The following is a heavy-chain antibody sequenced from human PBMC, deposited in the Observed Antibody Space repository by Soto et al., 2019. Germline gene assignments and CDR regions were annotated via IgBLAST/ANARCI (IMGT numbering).Heavy chain of an antibody. D-gene: IGHD3-10*01. J-gene: IGHJ6*02. V-gene: IGHV4-31*03. CDR3: ARDNTMVRGVTTRMYYYYGMDV. CDR1: GGSISGGGYY. Sequence: PSETLSLTCTVSGGSISGGGYYWSWIRQHPGKGLEWIGYIYYSGSTYYNPSLKSRVTISVDTSKNQFSLKLSSVTAADTAVYYCARDNTMVRGVTTRMYYYYGMDVWGQGTTVTVSS. CDR2: IYYSGST.